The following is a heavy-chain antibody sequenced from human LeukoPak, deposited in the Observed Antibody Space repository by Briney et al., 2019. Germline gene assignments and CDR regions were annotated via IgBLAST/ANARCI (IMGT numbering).Heavy chain of an antibody. D-gene: IGHD6-19*01. J-gene: IGHJ4*02. CDR3: AKGGSGWYFDY. Sequence: GGSLRLSCAASGFTFSSYGMHWVRQAPGKGLEWVAVISYDGSNKYYADSVKGRFTISRDNSKNTLYLQMNSLRAEDTAVYYCAKGGSGWYFDYWGQGTLVTVSS. CDR2: ISYDGSNK. CDR1: GFTFSSYG. V-gene: IGHV3-30*18.